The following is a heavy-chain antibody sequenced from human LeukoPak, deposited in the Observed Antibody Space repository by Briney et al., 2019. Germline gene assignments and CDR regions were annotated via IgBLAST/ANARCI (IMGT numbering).Heavy chain of an antibody. CDR3: ARDPCGGDCYNAFDY. CDR2: MYYSGTT. D-gene: IGHD2-21*02. J-gene: IGHJ4*02. CDR1: GGSISRSNYY. Sequence: YPSETLSLTCTVSGGSISRSNYYWGWIRQPPGKGLEWIGSMYYSGTTYYNPSLKSRVTISADTSKNQFSLKLSPVTAADTAVYYCARDPCGGDCYNAFDYWGQGILVTVSS. V-gene: IGHV4-39*07.